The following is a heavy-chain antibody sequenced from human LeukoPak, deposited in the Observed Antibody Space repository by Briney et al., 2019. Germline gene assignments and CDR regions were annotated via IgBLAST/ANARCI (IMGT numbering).Heavy chain of an antibody. Sequence: SETLSLTCAVSGDSINSSNWWSWVRQPPGKGLEWIGEIHHSGSTHYNPSLKSRVTISVDKPKNHSSLKLSSVTAADTAVYYCARRDSSSWLSQHWGQGTLVTVSS. D-gene: IGHD6-13*01. CDR2: IHHSGST. CDR1: GDSINSSNW. J-gene: IGHJ1*01. V-gene: IGHV4-4*02. CDR3: ARRDSSSWLSQH.